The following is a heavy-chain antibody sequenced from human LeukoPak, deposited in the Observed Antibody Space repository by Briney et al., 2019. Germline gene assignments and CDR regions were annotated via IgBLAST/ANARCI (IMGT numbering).Heavy chain of an antibody. Sequence: GESLKISCKGSGYSFTSYWIGWVRQMPGKGLEWMGIIYPGDSDTRYSPSFQGQVTISADKSISTAYLQWSSLKASDTAMYYCARLGSVYSRDGSCYEFDPWGQGTLVTVSS. CDR1: GYSFTSYW. CDR2: IYPGDSDT. D-gene: IGHD2-15*01. J-gene: IGHJ5*02. V-gene: IGHV5-51*01. CDR3: ARLGSVYSRDGSCYEFDP.